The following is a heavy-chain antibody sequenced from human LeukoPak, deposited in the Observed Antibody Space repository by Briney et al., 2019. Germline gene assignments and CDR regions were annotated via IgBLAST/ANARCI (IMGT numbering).Heavy chain of an antibody. D-gene: IGHD4-17*01. J-gene: IGHJ4*02. Sequence: GASVKVSCKASGYTFTGYYMHWVRQAPGQGLEWMGWIYPNSGGTKYAQKFQGRVTMTRDTSISTAYLELSRLRSDGTAVYYCAREHMTRVTLDYWGQGTLVTVSS. CDR3: AREHMTRVTLDY. CDR1: GYTFTGYY. CDR2: IYPNSGGT. V-gene: IGHV1-2*02.